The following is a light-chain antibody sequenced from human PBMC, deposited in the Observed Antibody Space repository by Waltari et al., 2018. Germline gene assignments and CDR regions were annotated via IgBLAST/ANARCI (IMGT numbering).Light chain of an antibody. CDR2: LGS. CDR1: QSLLDSNGYNY. Sequence: DIVMTQSPLSLPVTPGEPVSISCRSSQSLLDSNGYNYLDWYLQKPGQSPQLLIYLGSNRASGVPDRFSGRGSGTDFTLIISRVEAEDVGIYYCMQSLQTPPWTFGQGTKVEIK. CDR3: MQSLQTPPWT. J-gene: IGKJ1*01. V-gene: IGKV2-28*01.